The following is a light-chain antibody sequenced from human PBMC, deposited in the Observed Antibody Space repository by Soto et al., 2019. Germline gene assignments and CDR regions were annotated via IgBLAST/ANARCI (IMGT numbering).Light chain of an antibody. CDR3: CSYTSSTIYV. J-gene: IGLJ1*01. V-gene: IGLV2-14*03. Sequence: QSALTQPASVSGSPGQSIAISCTGTSSDVGGYNYVSWYQQHPGKAPKLMIYDVTSRPSGVSDRFSGSKSGTTASLTISGLQAEDDADYYCCSYTSSTIYVFGTGNKVTVL. CDR2: DVT. CDR1: SSDVGGYNY.